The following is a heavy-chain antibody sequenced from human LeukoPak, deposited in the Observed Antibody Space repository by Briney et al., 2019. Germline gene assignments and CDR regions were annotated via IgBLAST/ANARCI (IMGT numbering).Heavy chain of an antibody. J-gene: IGHJ4*02. CDR2: INHSGST. CDR3: AGGGYSSSWSLGYYFDY. V-gene: IGHV4-34*01. D-gene: IGHD6-13*01. CDR1: GGSFSGYY. Sequence: SETLSLTCAVYGGSFSGYYWSWIRQPPGKGLEWIGEINHSGSTNYNPSLKSRVTISVDTSKNQFSLKLSSVTAVDTAVYYCAGGGYSSSWSLGYYFDYWGQGTLVTVSS.